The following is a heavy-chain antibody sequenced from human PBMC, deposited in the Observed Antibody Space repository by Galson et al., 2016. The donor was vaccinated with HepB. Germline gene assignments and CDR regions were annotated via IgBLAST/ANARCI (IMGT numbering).Heavy chain of an antibody. CDR1: GFTFSSYW. D-gene: IGHD2-21*01. Sequence: SLRPSCAASGFTFSSYWMHRVRQAPGKGLVWVSRINSDESNTNYADSVKGRFTISRDNAKNTLYLQMNSLRAEDTAVYYCARGGGYYYFDYWGQGTLVTVSS. V-gene: IGHV3-74*01. CDR3: ARGGGYYYFDY. J-gene: IGHJ4*02. CDR2: INSDESNT.